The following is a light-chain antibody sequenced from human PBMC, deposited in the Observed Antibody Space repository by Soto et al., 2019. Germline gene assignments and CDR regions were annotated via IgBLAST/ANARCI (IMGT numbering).Light chain of an antibody. V-gene: IGKV3-20*01. Sequence: FVLPQSPGTLSLSPGERATLSCRASQSVSSSYLAWYQQKPGQAPRLLIYSASTRATGIPARFSGSGSGTDFTLTISRLEPEDFAVYYCQQYGTSSPTFGRGTKVDIK. CDR2: SAS. CDR3: QQYGTSSPT. CDR1: QSVSSSY. J-gene: IGKJ1*01.